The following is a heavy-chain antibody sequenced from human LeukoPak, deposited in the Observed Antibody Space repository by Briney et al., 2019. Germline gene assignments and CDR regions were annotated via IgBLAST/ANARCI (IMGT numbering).Heavy chain of an antibody. CDR1: GFTFSSYS. CDR3: ARVRFLGRDAFDI. Sequence: GGSLRLSCAASGFTFSSYSMNWVRQAPGKGLEWVSYISSSSTIYYADSVKGRFTISRDNAKNSLYLQMNSLRAEDTAVYYCARVRFLGRDAFDIWGQGTMVTVSS. D-gene: IGHD3-3*01. J-gene: IGHJ3*02. V-gene: IGHV3-48*01. CDR2: ISSSSTI.